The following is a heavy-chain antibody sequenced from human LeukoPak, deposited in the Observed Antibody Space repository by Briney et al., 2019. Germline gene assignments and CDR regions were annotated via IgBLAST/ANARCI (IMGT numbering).Heavy chain of an antibody. J-gene: IGHJ4*02. CDR1: GFTFSTYA. Sequence: GGSLRLSCAASGFTFSTYAMSWVGQAPGKGLEWVSTISGSGAGTYYADSVKGRFTISRDNSKNTLYLQMNSLRAEDTAVYYCAKEQNSKGFFDYWGQGTLVTVSS. CDR3: AKEQNSKGFFDY. V-gene: IGHV3-23*01. D-gene: IGHD4-23*01. CDR2: ISGSGAGT.